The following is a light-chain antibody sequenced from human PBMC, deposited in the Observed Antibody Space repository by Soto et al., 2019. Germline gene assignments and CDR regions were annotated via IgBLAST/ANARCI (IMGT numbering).Light chain of an antibody. CDR2: AAS. Sequence: DIQMTQSPSSLSASVGDRVSITCRASQTISNCLIWYQQKPGKAPNLLIYAASTLQSGVPSRFSGSGSGTNFTLTISSLQSEDFATYYCQQSYNTPRAFGQGTK. CDR1: QTISNC. J-gene: IGKJ1*01. CDR3: QQSYNTPRA. V-gene: IGKV1-39*01.